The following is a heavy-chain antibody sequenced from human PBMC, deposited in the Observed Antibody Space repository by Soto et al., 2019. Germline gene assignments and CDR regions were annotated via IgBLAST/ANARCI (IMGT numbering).Heavy chain of an antibody. V-gene: IGHV5-51*01. J-gene: IGHJ6*02. CDR1: GYRFTSYW. Sequence: GESLKISCKGSGYRFTSYWIGWVRQMPGKGLEWMGIIYPGDSDTRYSPSFQGQVTISADKSISTAYLQWSSLKASDTAMYYCARLAFDRTYYYCYIMDVWGQGTTVTVSS. D-gene: IGHD3-16*01. CDR3: ARLAFDRTYYYCYIMDV. CDR2: IYPGDSDT.